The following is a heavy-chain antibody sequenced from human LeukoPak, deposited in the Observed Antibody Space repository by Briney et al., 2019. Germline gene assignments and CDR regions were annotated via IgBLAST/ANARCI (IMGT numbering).Heavy chain of an antibody. CDR3: ASYSGTDGLDH. CDR1: GFTFSTYR. Sequence: PGGSLRLSCSASGFTFSTYRMSCVRQAPGKGREWVANIKEDGSEKNYADSVKGRFTISRDNAKNSLYLQMNSLRAEDTAVYYCASYSGTDGLDHWGQGALVTVSS. V-gene: IGHV3-7*02. J-gene: IGHJ4*02. CDR2: IKEDGSEK. D-gene: IGHD1-26*01.